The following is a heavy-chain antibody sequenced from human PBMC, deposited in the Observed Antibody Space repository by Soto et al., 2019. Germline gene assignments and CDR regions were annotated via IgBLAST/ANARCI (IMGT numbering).Heavy chain of an antibody. CDR3: ARGRGGRYYDSSGYYRRYIDL. CDR2: MNPNSGNT. V-gene: IGHV1-8*01. Sequence: QVQLVQSGAEVKKPGASVKVSCKASGYTFTSYDINWVRQATEQGLEWMGWMNPNSGNTGYAQKFQGRVTMTGNTSISTRYMELSSLTSEDTAVYYCARGRGGRYYDSSGYYRRYIDLWGRGTLVTVSS. D-gene: IGHD3-22*01. J-gene: IGHJ2*01. CDR1: GYTFTSYD.